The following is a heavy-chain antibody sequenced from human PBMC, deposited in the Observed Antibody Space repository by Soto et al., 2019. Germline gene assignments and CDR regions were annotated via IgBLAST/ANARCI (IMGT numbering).Heavy chain of an antibody. D-gene: IGHD3-3*01. J-gene: IGHJ4*02. V-gene: IGHV3-9*01. Sequence: SLRLSCAASGFPFDDYAMHWVRQAPGKGLEWVSGISWSSGSIGYADSAKGRFTISRDNAKNSLYLQMNSLRAEDTALYYCAKGLEWLLYDYFDYWGQGTLVTVSS. CDR3: AKGLEWLLYDYFDY. CDR1: GFPFDDYA. CDR2: ISWSSGSI.